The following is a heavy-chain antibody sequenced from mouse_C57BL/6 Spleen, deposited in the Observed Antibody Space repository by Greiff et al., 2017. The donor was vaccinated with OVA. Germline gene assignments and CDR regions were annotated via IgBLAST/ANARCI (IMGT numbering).Heavy chain of an antibody. CDR3: ARSHDYDRYYYARDY. D-gene: IGHD2-4*01. CDR2: INPNNGGT. V-gene: IGHV1-18*01. J-gene: IGHJ4*01. Sequence: EVQLQQSGPELVKPGSSVKIPCKASGYTFTDYNMDWVKQSPGKSLEWIGDINPNNGGTIYNQKFKGKATLTVDKSSSTAYMELRSLTSEDTAVYYCARSHDYDRYYYARDYWGQGTSVTVSS. CDR1: GYTFTDYN.